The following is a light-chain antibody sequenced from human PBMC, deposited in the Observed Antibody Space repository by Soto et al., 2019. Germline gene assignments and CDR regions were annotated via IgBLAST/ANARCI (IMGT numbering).Light chain of an antibody. V-gene: IGLV1-40*01. CDR2: GST. Sequence: QAVVTQPPSVSGAPGQRVTISCTGSSSSVGTAYDVNWYQHLPGTAPKLLIYGSTHRPSGVPDRFSGSKSGTSASLAITGLQAEDAADYYGQSYDSSLSGSVVFGGGTKLTVL. CDR3: QSYDSSLSGSVV. J-gene: IGLJ2*01. CDR1: SSSVGTAYD.